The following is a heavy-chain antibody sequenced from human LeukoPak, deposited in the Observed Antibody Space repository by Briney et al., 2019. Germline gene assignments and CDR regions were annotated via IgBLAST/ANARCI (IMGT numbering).Heavy chain of an antibody. CDR2: IYYSGST. CDR1: GGSISSSNYY. Sequence: SETLSLTCTVSGGSISSSNYYWGWIRQPPVKGLEWIGSIYYSGSTYYNPSLKSRVTISVDTSKNQFSLKLSSVTAADTAVYYCARLDGYSYGRDYYYYGMDVWGQGTTVTVSS. D-gene: IGHD5-18*01. J-gene: IGHJ6*02. CDR3: ARLDGYSYGRDYYYYGMDV. V-gene: IGHV4-39*01.